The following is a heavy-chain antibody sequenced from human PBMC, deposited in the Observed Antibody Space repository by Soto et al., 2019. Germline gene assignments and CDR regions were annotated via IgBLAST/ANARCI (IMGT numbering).Heavy chain of an antibody. CDR3: ARERHYYDGSGNRAFDI. Sequence: SETLSLTCTVSGGSISSGGYYWSWIRQHPGKGLEWIGYIYYSGSTYYNPSLKSRGTISVDTSKNQFSLKLSSVTAADTAVYYSARERHYYDGSGNRAFDIWGPGTMVT. CDR1: GGSISSGGYY. CDR2: IYYSGST. D-gene: IGHD3-22*01. V-gene: IGHV4-31*03. J-gene: IGHJ3*02.